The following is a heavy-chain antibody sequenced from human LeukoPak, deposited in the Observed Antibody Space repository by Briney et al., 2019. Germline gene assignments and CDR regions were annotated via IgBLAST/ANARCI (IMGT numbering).Heavy chain of an antibody. J-gene: IGHJ4*02. Sequence: GGSLRPSCAASGFTFSGHWMHWVRQAPGKGLVWVSRINSDGSSTTYADLVKGRFTTSRDNAKNTLYLQMNSLRADDTAVYYCAREWSGFGELPDNWGQGTLVTVS. CDR3: AREWSGFGELPDN. V-gene: IGHV3-74*01. D-gene: IGHD3-10*01. CDR1: GFTFSGHW. CDR2: INSDGSST.